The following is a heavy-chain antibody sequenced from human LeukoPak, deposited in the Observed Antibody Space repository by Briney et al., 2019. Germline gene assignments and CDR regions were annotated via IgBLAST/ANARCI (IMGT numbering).Heavy chain of an antibody. CDR3: ALQGSTSPFDY. CDR2: ISYDGSNK. J-gene: IGHJ4*02. CDR1: GFTFSSYA. V-gene: IGHV3-30*04. Sequence: GGSLRLSCAASGFTFSSYAMHWVRQAPGKGLEWVAVISYDGSNKYYADSVKGRSTISRDNSNNTLYLQMNSLRAEDTAVYYCALQGSTSPFDYWGQGTLVTVSS. D-gene: IGHD2-2*01.